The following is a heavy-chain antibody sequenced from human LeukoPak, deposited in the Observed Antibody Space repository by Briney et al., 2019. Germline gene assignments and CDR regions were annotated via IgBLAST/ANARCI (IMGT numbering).Heavy chain of an antibody. D-gene: IGHD3-9*01. CDR3: ARTILRYFDWLSSTDAFDI. CDR1: GYTFTSYD. Sequence: GASVKVSCKASGYTFTSYDINWVRQATGQGLEWMGWMNPNSGNTGYAQKFQGRVTMTRNTSISTAYMELSSLRSEDTAVYYCARTILRYFDWLSSTDAFDIWGQGTMVTVSS. J-gene: IGHJ3*02. CDR2: MNPNSGNT. V-gene: IGHV1-8*01.